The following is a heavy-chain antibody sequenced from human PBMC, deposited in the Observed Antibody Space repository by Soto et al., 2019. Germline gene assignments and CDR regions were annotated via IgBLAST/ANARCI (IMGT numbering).Heavy chain of an antibody. D-gene: IGHD3-3*01. CDR2: IYYSGST. Sequence: GPGPVTTSETLSLTCTVSGGSISSSSYYWGWIRQPPGKGLEWIGSIYYSGSTYYNPSLKSRVTISVDTSKNQFSLKLSSVTAADTAVYYCAKDKGFWSGGPFYWGQGTLVTVSS. CDR3: AKDKGFWSGGPFY. J-gene: IGHJ4*02. V-gene: IGHV4-39*02. CDR1: GGSISSSSYY.